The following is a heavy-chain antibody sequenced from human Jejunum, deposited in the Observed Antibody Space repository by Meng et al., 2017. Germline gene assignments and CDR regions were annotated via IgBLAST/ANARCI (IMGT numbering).Heavy chain of an antibody. CDR3: ARYGGSGSYWHFDP. CDR2: INHSGST. V-gene: IGHV4-34*01. Sequence: QVQLQQWGAGLLKPSETLSLTCAVYGGSFSGYYWTWIRQPPGKGLEWIGEINHSGSTNYNPPLKSRVTMSIDTSKIQFSLKLSSVTAADAAVYYCARYGGSGSYWHFDPWGRGTLVTVSS. D-gene: IGHD3-10*01. CDR1: GGSFSGYY. J-gene: IGHJ2*01.